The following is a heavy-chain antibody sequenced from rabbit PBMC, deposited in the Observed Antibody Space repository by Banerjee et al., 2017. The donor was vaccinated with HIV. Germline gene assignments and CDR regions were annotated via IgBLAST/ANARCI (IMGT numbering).Heavy chain of an antibody. CDR1: GFDFSSYGV. D-gene: IGHD7-1*01. V-gene: IGHV1S43*01. CDR2: IGTATGIT. Sequence: QSLEESGGDLVKPGASLTLTCTASGFDFSSYGVSWVRQAPGKGLEWIGCIGTATGITWYASWVNGRFTLSRSTSLSTVDLRMTSLTAADTATYFCARDYAGYIGYGYYFNLWGQGTLVTVS. CDR3: ARDYAGYIGYGYYFNL. J-gene: IGHJ4*01.